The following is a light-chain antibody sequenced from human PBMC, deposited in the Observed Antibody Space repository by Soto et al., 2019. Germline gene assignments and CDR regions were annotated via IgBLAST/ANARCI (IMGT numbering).Light chain of an antibody. V-gene: IGLV1-40*01. J-gene: IGLJ2*01. CDR3: QSYDSSLSGSV. CDR2: GNS. Sequence: QAVVTQPPSVSGAPGQRVTISCTGSSSNIGAGYDVHWYQQLPGTAPKLLIYGNSNRPSGVPDRFSGSKSSTSASLPITGLQAEDEADYYCQSYDSSLSGSVFGGGTKLTVL. CDR1: SSNIGAGYD.